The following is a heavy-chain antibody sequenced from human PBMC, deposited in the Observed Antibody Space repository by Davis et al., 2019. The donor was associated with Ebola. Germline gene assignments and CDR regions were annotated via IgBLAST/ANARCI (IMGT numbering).Heavy chain of an antibody. CDR2: ISGSGGNT. J-gene: IGHJ6*03. V-gene: IGHV3-23*01. D-gene: IGHD1-26*01. CDR3: TKDGRIVGAITYYYYMDV. CDR1: GFTFSSYA. Sequence: PGGSLRLSCAASGFTFSSYAMSWVRQAPGKGLEWVSGISGSGGNTYYADSVKGRFTISRDNSKNTLYLQMNSLRAEDTAVYYCTKDGRIVGAITYYYYMDVWGKGTTATVSS.